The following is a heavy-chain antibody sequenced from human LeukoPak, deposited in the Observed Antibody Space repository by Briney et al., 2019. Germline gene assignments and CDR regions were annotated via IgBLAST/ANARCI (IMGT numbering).Heavy chain of an antibody. CDR2: IYYSGST. D-gene: IGHD3-3*01. CDR1: GGSISSGGYY. V-gene: IGHV4-31*03. J-gene: IGHJ4*02. Sequence: SQTLSLTCTVSGGSISSGGYYWSWIRQHPGKGLEWIGYIYYSGSTYYNPSLKSRVTISVDTSKSQFSLKLSSVTAADTAVYYCARRVTDFWSGYYTNDHLDYWGQGTLVTVSS. CDR3: ARRVTDFWSGYYTNDHLDY.